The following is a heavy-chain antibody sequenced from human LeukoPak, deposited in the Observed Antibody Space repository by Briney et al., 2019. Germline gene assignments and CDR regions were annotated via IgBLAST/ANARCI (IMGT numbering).Heavy chain of an antibody. CDR2: IYYSGST. D-gene: IGHD3-10*01. CDR1: GGSISSYY. J-gene: IGHJ4*02. Sequence: KPSETLSLTCTVSGGSISSYYWSWIRQPPGKGLEWIGHIYYSGSTNYNPSLKSRVTISVDTSKNQFSLKLSSVTAADTAVYYCARGTMVRGVIDHYYFDYWGQGTLVTVSS. V-gene: IGHV4-59*01. CDR3: ARGTMVRGVIDHYYFDY.